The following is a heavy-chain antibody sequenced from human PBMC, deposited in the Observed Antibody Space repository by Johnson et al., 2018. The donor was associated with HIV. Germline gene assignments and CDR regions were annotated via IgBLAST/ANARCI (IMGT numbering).Heavy chain of an antibody. J-gene: IGHJ3*02. D-gene: IGHD6-19*01. CDR3: ARDWGLYSSGWYVDAVDI. CDR1: GFTFSTYG. V-gene: IGHV3-30*02. CDR2: IRSDGTNK. Sequence: VQLVESGGGVVRPGGSLRLSCAAFGFTFSTYGIHWVRQAPGKGLEWVAFIRSDGTNKYYADFVKGRFTISRDNSKNTLYLQMNSLRAEDTAVYYCARDWGLYSSGWYVDAVDIWGQGTMVTVSS.